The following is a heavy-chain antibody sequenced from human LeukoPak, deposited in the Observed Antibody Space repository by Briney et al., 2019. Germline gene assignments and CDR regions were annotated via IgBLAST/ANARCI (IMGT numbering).Heavy chain of an antibody. J-gene: IGHJ5*02. CDR3: AASLPNIVVVPAAKGPFGS. CDR2: INGGGGGGT. CDR1: GFTLSSHN. Sequence: GGSLRLSCVASGFTLSSHNINWVRQAPGKGLEWVSGINGGGGGGTFHADSVRGRFTISRDNSKNTLYLQMSSLRAEDTAVYYCAASLPNIVVVPAAKGPFGSWGQGTLVTVSS. D-gene: IGHD2-2*01. V-gene: IGHV3-23*01.